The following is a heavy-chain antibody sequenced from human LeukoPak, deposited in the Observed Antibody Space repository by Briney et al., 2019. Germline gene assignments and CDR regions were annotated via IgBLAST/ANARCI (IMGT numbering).Heavy chain of an antibody. Sequence: SETLSLTCAGYGWSFSGYYWSWIRQPPGKGLEWIGEINHSGSTNYNPSLNSVVTLSVDTSNNQFFLKLSPVTAADTAVYYCASPLQDYWGQGTLVTVSS. V-gene: IGHV4-34*01. J-gene: IGHJ4*02. CDR3: ASPLQDY. D-gene: IGHD5-24*01. CDR1: GWSFSGYY. CDR2: INHSGST.